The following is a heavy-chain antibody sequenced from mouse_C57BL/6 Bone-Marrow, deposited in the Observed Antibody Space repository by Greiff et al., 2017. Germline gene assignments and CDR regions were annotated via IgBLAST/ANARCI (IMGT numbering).Heavy chain of an antibody. D-gene: IGHD1-1*01. CDR1: GYTFTSYW. CDR3: AREERARYYGSSYGFAY. J-gene: IGHJ3*01. CDR2: IDPSDSYT. V-gene: IGHV1-69*01. Sequence: QVQLQQPGAELVMPGASVKLSCKASGYTFTSYWMHWVKQRPGQGLEWIGEIDPSDSYTNYNQKFKGKSTLTVDKSSSTAYMQLSRLTSEDSAVYYCAREERARYYGSSYGFAYWGQGTLVTVSA.